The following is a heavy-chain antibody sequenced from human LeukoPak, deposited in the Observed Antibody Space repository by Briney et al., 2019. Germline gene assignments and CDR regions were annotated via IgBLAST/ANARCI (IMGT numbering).Heavy chain of an antibody. J-gene: IGHJ6*04. CDR2: ISGSGGST. Sequence: GGSLRLSCAASGFTFSSYAMSWFRQAPGKGLEWVSAISGSGGSTYYADSVKGRFTISRDNSKNTLYLQMNSLRAEDTAVYYCAKDLTVLLWFGRAYGMDVWGKGTTVTVSS. D-gene: IGHD3-10*01. CDR1: GFTFSSYA. V-gene: IGHV3-23*01. CDR3: AKDLTVLLWFGRAYGMDV.